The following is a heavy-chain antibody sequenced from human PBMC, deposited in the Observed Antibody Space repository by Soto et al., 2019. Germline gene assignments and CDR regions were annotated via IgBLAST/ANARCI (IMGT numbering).Heavy chain of an antibody. CDR3: RSSTSCYDESCVDV. V-gene: IGHV4-38-2*01. CDR1: GYSISSGNY. Sequence: PSETLSLTCAVSGYSISSGNYWAWIRQPPGRGLEWIGSLYHIGSTHYNTSLKSRVTISVDTSKNRFSLELSSVTAADTAIYYCRSSTSCYDESCVDVWGQGTRVTVS. J-gene: IGHJ6*02. CDR2: LYHIGST. D-gene: IGHD2-2*01.